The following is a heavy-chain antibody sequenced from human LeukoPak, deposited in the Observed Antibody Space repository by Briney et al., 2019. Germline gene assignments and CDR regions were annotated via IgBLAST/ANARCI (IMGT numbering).Heavy chain of an antibody. J-gene: IGHJ4*02. CDR2: IWYDGSNK. CDR1: GFTFSSYG. CDR3: ARGGYDFWSGYSNVDY. D-gene: IGHD3-3*01. V-gene: IGHV3-33*01. Sequence: GGSPRLSCAASGFTFSSYGMHWVRQAPGKGLEWVAVIWYDGSNKYYADSVKGRFTISRDNSKNTLYLQMNSLRAEDTAVYYCARGGYDFWSGYSNVDYWGQGTLVTVSS.